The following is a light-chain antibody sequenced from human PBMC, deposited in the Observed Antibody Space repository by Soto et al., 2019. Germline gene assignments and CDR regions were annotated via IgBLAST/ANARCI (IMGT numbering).Light chain of an antibody. CDR1: QDISNY. Sequence: DIQMTQSPSSLSASVGDSVTITCQASQDISNYLNWFQQKPGKAPKLLIYDASNLETGVPSRFSGSGSGTDFTFTISSLQPEDIATYYCQQYVTFGGGTKVEIK. V-gene: IGKV1-33*01. CDR3: QQYVT. CDR2: DAS. J-gene: IGKJ4*01.